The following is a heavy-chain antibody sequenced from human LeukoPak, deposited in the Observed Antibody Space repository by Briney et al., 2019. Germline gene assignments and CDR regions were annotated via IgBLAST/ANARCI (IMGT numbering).Heavy chain of an antibody. Sequence: ASVKVSCKASGYTFTSYYMHWVRQAPGQGLEWMGIINPSGGSTSYAQKFQGRVTMTRDTSTSTVYMELSSLRSEDTAVYYCASRTSTVTTVEGDGFDIWGQGTMVTVSS. CDR1: GYTFTSYY. J-gene: IGHJ3*02. CDR2: INPSGGST. D-gene: IGHD4-17*01. CDR3: ASRTSTVTTVEGDGFDI. V-gene: IGHV1-46*01.